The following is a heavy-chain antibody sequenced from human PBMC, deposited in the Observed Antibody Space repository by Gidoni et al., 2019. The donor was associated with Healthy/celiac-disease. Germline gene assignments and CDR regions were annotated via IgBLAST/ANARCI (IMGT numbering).Heavy chain of an antibody. Sequence: LQGRVTMTTDTSTSTAYMELRSLRSDDTAVYYCARGKGLGWNNWFDPWGQGTLVTVSS. V-gene: IGHV1-18*01. D-gene: IGHD1-1*01. CDR3: ARGKGLGWNNWFDP. J-gene: IGHJ5*02.